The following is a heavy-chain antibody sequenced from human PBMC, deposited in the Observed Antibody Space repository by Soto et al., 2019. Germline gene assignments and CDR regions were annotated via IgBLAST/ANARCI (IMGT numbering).Heavy chain of an antibody. J-gene: IGHJ3*02. Sequence: VKLVQSGAEVKKPGSSVKVSCQASGGSFSRYAISWVRQATVQGLEWMGGIIPIFGTATYAQKFQGRVTIIADKSTSTAYMELSSLRSEDTAVYYCARAGPVAGNHAFDIWCQGTLVTVSS. D-gene: IGHD6-19*01. CDR1: GGSFSRYA. CDR2: IIPIFGTA. CDR3: ARAGPVAGNHAFDI. V-gene: IGHV1-69*06.